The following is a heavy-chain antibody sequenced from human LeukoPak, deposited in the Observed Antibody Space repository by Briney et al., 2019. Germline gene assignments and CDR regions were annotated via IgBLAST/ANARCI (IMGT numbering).Heavy chain of an antibody. V-gene: IGHV4-59*08. D-gene: IGHD3-22*01. J-gene: IGHJ4*02. CDR3: ARQGDSGRSYDY. CDR1: GGSISSYY. Sequence: SETLSLTCTVSGGSISSYYWSWIRQPPGKGLEWIGHIYYSGSTNYNPSLKSRVTISLDTSKNQFSLNLGSVTAADTAVYYCARQGDSGRSYDYWGQGTLVTVSS. CDR2: IYYSGST.